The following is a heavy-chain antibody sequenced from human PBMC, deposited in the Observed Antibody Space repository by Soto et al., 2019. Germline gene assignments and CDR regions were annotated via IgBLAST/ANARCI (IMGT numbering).Heavy chain of an antibody. D-gene: IGHD1-1*01. Sequence: QVHLVQSGAEVKKPGASVKVSCKGSGYGFTTYGITWVRQAPGQGLEWMAWISAHNGNTNYAQNVEGRVTVTRDTSTSTAYLELRSLRYDDTAVYYCARGRYGDYWGQGALVTVSS. CDR3: ARGRYGDY. J-gene: IGHJ4*02. CDR1: GYGFTTYG. V-gene: IGHV1-18*01. CDR2: ISAHNGNT.